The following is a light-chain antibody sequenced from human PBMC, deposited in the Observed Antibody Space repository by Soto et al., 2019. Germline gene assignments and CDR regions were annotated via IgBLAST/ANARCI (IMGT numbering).Light chain of an antibody. CDR1: QSIGSW. V-gene: IGKV1-5*03. Sequence: DIQLTQSPSILSASVGDRVTITCRASQSIGSWLAWYQQKPGKAPNLLIFQTSNLETGVPSRFSGSGSGTEFTLTISSLQPDDFATYYCQQCNTYSTFGQGTKVETK. CDR3: QQCNTYST. J-gene: IGKJ1*01. CDR2: QTS.